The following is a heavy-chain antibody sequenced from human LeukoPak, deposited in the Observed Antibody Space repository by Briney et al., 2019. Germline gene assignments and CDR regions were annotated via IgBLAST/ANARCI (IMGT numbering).Heavy chain of an antibody. D-gene: IGHD3-22*01. Sequence: PGGSLRLSCAASGLTFSSYAIHWVRQAPGKGLEWVAVIAYDGGNKYYADSVEGRFTISRDNSKNTLFLQMNSLRAEDTAVYYCARDSSPWYYYDRSGSNGFDPWGQGTLVTVSS. CDR2: IAYDGGNK. J-gene: IGHJ5*02. CDR1: GLTFSSYA. CDR3: ARDSSPWYYYDRSGSNGFDP. V-gene: IGHV3-30-3*01.